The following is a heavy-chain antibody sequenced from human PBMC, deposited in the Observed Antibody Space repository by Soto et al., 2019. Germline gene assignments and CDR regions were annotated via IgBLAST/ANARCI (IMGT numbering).Heavy chain of an antibody. Sequence: QVHLVESGGGVVQPGRSLRLSCAVSGFTFSSYGMYWVRQTPGKGPEWVAVISDDGSDKYYADSVKGRFTISRDNSKNTLYLQMNSLRVEDTAIYYCAKDQTQACDIWGQGTMVTVSS. J-gene: IGHJ3*02. CDR3: AKDQTQACDI. V-gene: IGHV3-30*18. CDR2: ISDDGSDK. CDR1: GFTFSSYG.